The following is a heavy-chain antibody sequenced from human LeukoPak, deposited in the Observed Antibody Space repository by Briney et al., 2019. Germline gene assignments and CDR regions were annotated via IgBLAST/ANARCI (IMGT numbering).Heavy chain of an antibody. J-gene: IGHJ3*02. Sequence: GGSLRLSCAASGFTFSSYAMSWVRQAPGKGLEWVSAISGSGGSTYYADSVKGRFTISRDNSTNTLYLQMNSLRAEDTAVYYCAKDSSMTVVVIGDAFDIWGQGTMVTVSS. D-gene: IGHD3-22*01. CDR1: GFTFSSYA. CDR3: AKDSSMTVVVIGDAFDI. CDR2: ISGSGGST. V-gene: IGHV3-23*01.